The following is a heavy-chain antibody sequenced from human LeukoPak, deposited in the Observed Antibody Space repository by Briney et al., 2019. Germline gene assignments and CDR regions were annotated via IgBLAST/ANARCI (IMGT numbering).Heavy chain of an antibody. CDR3: AKVHRIVREQGAFEV. D-gene: IGHD1-26*01. CDR2: ISWNTGTI. Sequence: GGSLRLSCAASGFTFGDYAMHWVRQVPGQGLAWVSGISWNTGTIEYAASLKGRFTLSSDNAKNSLLLQQTIRNPEHTTSYYFAKVHRIVREQGAFEVGGQGTMVPVPS. CDR1: GFTFGDYA. V-gene: IGHV3-9*01. J-gene: IGHJ3*01.